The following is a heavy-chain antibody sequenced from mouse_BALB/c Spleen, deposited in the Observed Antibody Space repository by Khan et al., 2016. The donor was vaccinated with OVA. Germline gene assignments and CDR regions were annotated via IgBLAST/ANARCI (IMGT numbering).Heavy chain of an antibody. CDR3: ARQPYYHYNIMDY. CDR1: GFSLTNYG. Sequence: VQLKESGPGLVAPSQSLSITCTISGFSLTNYGVHWVRQPPGKGLEWLVVIWSDGSTTYNSALKSRLTISKDNSESQVFLKMNSLHTDDTAMYFCARQPYYHYNIMDYWGQGTSVTVSS. V-gene: IGHV2-6-1*01. J-gene: IGHJ4*01. D-gene: IGHD2-10*01. CDR2: IWSDGST.